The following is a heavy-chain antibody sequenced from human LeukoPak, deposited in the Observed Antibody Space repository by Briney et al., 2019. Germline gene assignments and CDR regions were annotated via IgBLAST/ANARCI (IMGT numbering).Heavy chain of an antibody. CDR1: GGSISSSDYY. CDR2: IYYGGST. D-gene: IGHD3-22*01. Sequence: SETLSLTCTVSGGSISSSDYYWGWIRQLPGKGLEWIGSIYYGGSTYYNPSLKSRVTISVDTSKNQFSLKLSSVTAADTAVYYCARLRLFDNSGYCDSWGQGTLVTVSS. J-gene: IGHJ4*02. CDR3: ARLRLFDNSGYCDS. V-gene: IGHV4-39*01.